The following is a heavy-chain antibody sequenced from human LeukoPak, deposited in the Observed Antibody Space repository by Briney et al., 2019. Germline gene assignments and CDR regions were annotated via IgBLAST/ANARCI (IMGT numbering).Heavy chain of an antibody. CDR2: ISYDGSNK. Sequence: GGSLRLSCAASGFTFSSYAMHWVRQAPGKGLEWVAVISYDGSNKYYADSVKGRFTISRDNSKNTLYLQMNSLRAEDTAVYYCASGITMIVGGAFDIWGQGTMVTVSS. V-gene: IGHV3-30-3*01. CDR3: ASGITMIVGGAFDI. D-gene: IGHD3-22*01. CDR1: GFTFSSYA. J-gene: IGHJ3*02.